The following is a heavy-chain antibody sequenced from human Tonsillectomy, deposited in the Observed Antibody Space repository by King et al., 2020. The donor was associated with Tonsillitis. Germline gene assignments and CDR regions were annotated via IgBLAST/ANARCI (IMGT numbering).Heavy chain of an antibody. CDR3: ARDNGLGVPYYFDY. CDR1: GGTFSNYV. D-gene: IGHD6-6*01. J-gene: IGHJ4*02. V-gene: IGHV1-69*14. Sequence: QLVQSGAEVKKPGSSVKVSCKASGGTFSNYVINWVRQAPGQGLEWMGGIIPIFGPANYAQKFQGRVTITADKSSSTAYMALSSLRPEDTAVYYCARDNGLGVPYYFDYWGQGTLVTVSS. CDR2: IIPIFGPA.